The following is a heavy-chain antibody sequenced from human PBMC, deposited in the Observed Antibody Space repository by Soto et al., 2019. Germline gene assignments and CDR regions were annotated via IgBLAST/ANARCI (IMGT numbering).Heavy chain of an antibody. J-gene: IGHJ6*04. Sequence: ASVKVSCKASGYTFTSYDINWVRQATGQGLEWMGWMNPNSGNTGYAQKFQGRVTMTRNTSISTAYMELSSLRSEDTALYYCARGPTGKVGATPLLVWGKGTTVTVSS. CDR1: GYTFTSYD. CDR3: ARGPTGKVGATPLLV. CDR2: MNPNSGNT. D-gene: IGHD2-15*01. V-gene: IGHV1-8*01.